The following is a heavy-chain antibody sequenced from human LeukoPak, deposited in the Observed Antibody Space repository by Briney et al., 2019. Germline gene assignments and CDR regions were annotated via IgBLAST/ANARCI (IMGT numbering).Heavy chain of an antibody. Sequence: PSETLSLTCTVSGGSISSYYWSWIRQPPGKGLEWIGYIYYSGSTNYNPSLKSRVTISVDTSKNQFSLKLSSVTAADTAVYYCARPGYCSGGSCYAHAPYYYYYYMDVWGKGTTVTVSS. J-gene: IGHJ6*03. CDR1: GGSISSYY. CDR3: ARPGYCSGGSCYAHAPYYYYYYMDV. D-gene: IGHD2-15*01. CDR2: IYYSGST. V-gene: IGHV4-59*01.